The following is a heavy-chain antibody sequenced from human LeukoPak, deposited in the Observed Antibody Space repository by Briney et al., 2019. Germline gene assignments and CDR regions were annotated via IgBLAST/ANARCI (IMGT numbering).Heavy chain of an antibody. CDR1: GFTLSSYA. V-gene: IGHV3-23*01. J-gene: IGHJ6*03. D-gene: IGHD7-27*01. Sequence: PGGSLRLSCAASGFTLSSYAMSWVRQAPGKGLEWVASISVSGGSTFYADSVKGRFTISRDNSKNTLYLQMNSLRAEDTAVYYCAKGPLTGYYYYMDVWGKGTTVTVSS. CDR3: AKGPLTGYYYYMDV. CDR2: ISVSGGST.